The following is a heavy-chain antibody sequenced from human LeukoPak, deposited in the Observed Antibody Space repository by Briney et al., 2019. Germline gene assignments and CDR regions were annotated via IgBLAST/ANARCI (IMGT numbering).Heavy chain of an antibody. CDR3: ARVKAVALDY. CDR2: IIPIFGTA. V-gene: IGHV1-69*05. CDR1: GGTFSSYA. D-gene: IGHD6-19*01. Sequence: ASVKVFCKASGGTFSSYAISWVRQAPGQGLEWMGRIIPIFGTADYAQKFQGRVTITTDESTSTAYMELSSLRSEDTAVYYCARVKAVALDYWGQGTLVTVSS. J-gene: IGHJ4*02.